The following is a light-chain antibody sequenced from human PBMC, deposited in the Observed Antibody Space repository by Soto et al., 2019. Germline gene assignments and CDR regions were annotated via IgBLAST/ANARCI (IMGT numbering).Light chain of an antibody. CDR2: GAS. J-gene: IGKJ1*01. Sequence: EIVMTQSPATLSVSPWERVPLXDTASQSVSSNLAWYQQKPGQAPRLLIYGASTRATGIPARFSGSGSGTEFTLTISSLQSEDFAVYYCQQYNNWPPTTFGQGTKVDIK. CDR1: QSVSSN. CDR3: QQYNNWPPTT. V-gene: IGKV3D-15*01.